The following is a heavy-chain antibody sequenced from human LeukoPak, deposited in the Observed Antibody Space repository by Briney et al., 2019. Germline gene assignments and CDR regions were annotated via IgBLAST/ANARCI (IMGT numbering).Heavy chain of an antibody. V-gene: IGHV3-23*01. CDR1: GFTFSSSW. J-gene: IGHJ2*01. Sequence: SGGSLRLSCVASGFTFSSSWMSWVRQAPGKGLEWLSSISGSGGPTYYADSVKGRFTISRDNSKNTLYLQMNSLRAEDTGVYYCAKGRITMIVDDWYFDLWGRGTLVTVSS. CDR2: ISGSGGPT. CDR3: AKGRITMIVDDWYFDL. D-gene: IGHD3-22*01.